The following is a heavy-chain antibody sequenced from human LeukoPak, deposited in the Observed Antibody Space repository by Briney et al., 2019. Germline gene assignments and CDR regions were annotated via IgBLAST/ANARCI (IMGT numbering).Heavy chain of an antibody. Sequence: SETLSLTCTVSGDSISGYYWSWIRQPAGKGLEWIGRIYASGSTNYNPSLRSRVTISIDTSKNQFSLEVNSVTAADTAVYYCARAARPTNNWFDPWGQGTLVTVSS. CDR2: IYASGST. CDR3: ARAARPTNNWFDP. CDR1: GDSISGYY. V-gene: IGHV4-4*07. J-gene: IGHJ5*02. D-gene: IGHD6-6*01.